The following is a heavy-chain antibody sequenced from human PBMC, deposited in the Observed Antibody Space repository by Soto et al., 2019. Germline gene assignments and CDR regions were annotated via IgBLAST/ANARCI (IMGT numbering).Heavy chain of an antibody. Sequence: PGGSLRLSCSASGFTFSSYAMDWVRQAPGKXLEYVSAISSNGGSTYYADSVKGRFTISRDNSKNTLYLQMSSLRAEDTAVYYCVKDPLGYCSSTSCYADAFDIWGQGTMVTVSS. CDR3: VKDPLGYCSSTSCYADAFDI. D-gene: IGHD2-2*01. CDR2: ISSNGGST. V-gene: IGHV3-64D*06. J-gene: IGHJ3*02. CDR1: GFTFSSYA.